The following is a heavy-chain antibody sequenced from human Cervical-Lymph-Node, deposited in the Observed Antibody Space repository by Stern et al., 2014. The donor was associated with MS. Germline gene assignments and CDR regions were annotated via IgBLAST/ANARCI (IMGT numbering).Heavy chain of an antibody. CDR3: ARIIRDSSSWFFDY. V-gene: IGHV2-26*01. CDR1: GFSLSNARMG. CDR2: LFSNDEK. D-gene: IGHD6-13*01. Sequence: ESGPVLVKPTETLTLTCTVSGFSLSNARMGVSWIRQPPGKALEWLADLFSNDEKSYSTSLKSMLTISKDTSKSQVVLTMTNMDPVDTATYYCARIIRDSSSWFFDYWGQGTLVTVSS. J-gene: IGHJ4*02.